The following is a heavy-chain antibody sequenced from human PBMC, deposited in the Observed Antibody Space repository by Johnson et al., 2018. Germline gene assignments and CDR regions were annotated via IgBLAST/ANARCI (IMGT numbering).Heavy chain of an antibody. J-gene: IGHJ3*02. D-gene: IGHD3-22*01. CDR3: AREFYYPKLGAFDI. CDR1: GYTFTSYY. Sequence: QVQLVESGAEVRKPGASVKVSCKASGYTFTSYYIHWVRQAPGQGLEWMGIIDPSGGSTSYAQKLQGRVTMTRDTSTSPVHMELSSLRSEDTALYYCAREFYYPKLGAFDIWGQGTVVTVSS. CDR2: IDPSGGST. V-gene: IGHV1-46*01.